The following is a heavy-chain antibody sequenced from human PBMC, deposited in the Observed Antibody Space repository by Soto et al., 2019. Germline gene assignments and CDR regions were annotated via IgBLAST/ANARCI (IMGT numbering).Heavy chain of an antibody. CDR3: ARPDYRDYVMFRF. CDR2: IYDSGNT. CDR1: GGSVSSGSYY. Sequence: SETLSLTCAVSGGSVSSGSYYWSWIRQPPGKGLEWIGYIYDSGNTNYNPSPKSRVTISVDTSKNQFSLKLTSVTAADTAVYYCARPDYRDYVMFRFWGQGALVTVSS. V-gene: IGHV4-61*01. D-gene: IGHD4-17*01. J-gene: IGHJ4*02.